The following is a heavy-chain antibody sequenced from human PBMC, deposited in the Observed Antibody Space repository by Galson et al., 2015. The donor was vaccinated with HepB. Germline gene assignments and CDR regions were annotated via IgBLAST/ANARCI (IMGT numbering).Heavy chain of an antibody. J-gene: IGHJ4*02. CDR2: ISSSSATI. CDR1: TFIFSTYS. Sequence: SLRLSCAASTFIFSTYSMNWVRQAPGKGLEWISYISSSSATIYYADSVKGRFTISRDNAKNTLYLQMNSLRAEDTAVYYCARGATNSGSYPLFDYWGQGTLVTVSS. V-gene: IGHV3-48*04. CDR3: ARGATNSGSYPLFDY. D-gene: IGHD1-26*01.